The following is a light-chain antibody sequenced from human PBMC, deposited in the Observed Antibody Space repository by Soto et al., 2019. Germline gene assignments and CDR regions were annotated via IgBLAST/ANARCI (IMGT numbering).Light chain of an antibody. CDR1: QSVSSN. CDR3: QQYNNWPPAWT. CDR2: GAS. J-gene: IGKJ1*01. V-gene: IGKV3-15*01. Sequence: EILMTKSQATLSVSPGERATLSCRASQSVSSNLAWYQQKPGQAPRLLIYGASARATGIPARFSGSGSGTQFTLTISSLQSEDFAVYYCQQYNNWPPAWTFGQGTKVDIK.